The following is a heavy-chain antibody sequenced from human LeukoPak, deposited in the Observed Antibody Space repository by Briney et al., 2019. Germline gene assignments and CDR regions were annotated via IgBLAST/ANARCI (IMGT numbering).Heavy chain of an antibody. J-gene: IGHJ4*02. CDR2: ISRGGIS. CDR1: GFTFSSYW. V-gene: IGHV3-23*01. D-gene: IGHD1-1*01. CDR3: SKKGQADDDGKPD. Sequence: GGSLRLSCAASGFTFSSYWMSWVRQSPGKGLECVSVISRGGISYYADSVKGRFTISRDNSKNTLYLQMNSLRAEDTAVYYCSKKGQADDDGKPDWGQGTLVTVSP.